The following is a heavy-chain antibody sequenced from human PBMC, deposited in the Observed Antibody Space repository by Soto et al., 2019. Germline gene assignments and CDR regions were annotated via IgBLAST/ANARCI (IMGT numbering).Heavy chain of an antibody. CDR1: GFTFSNAW. Sequence: GGSLRLSCAASGFTFSNAWMNWVRQAPGKGLEWLSSISSSSSYIYYADSVRGRFAISRDNAKNSLYLQMNSLRAEDTAVYYCARVTLYTASFDYWGQGTLVTVSS. D-gene: IGHD2-21*02. J-gene: IGHJ4*02. CDR3: ARVTLYTASFDY. V-gene: IGHV3-21*01. CDR2: ISSSSSYI.